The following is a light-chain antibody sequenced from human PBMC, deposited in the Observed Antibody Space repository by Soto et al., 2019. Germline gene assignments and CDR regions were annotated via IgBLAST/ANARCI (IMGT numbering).Light chain of an antibody. CDR3: SSYTSSSTLYV. Sequence: QSALTQPASVSGSPGQSITISCTGTSSDVGDYNYISWYQQHPGKAPKLMIYEVSNRPSGVSNRFSGSKSGNTVSLTISGLQADDEADYYCSSYTSSSTLYVFGTGTKVTVL. J-gene: IGLJ1*01. V-gene: IGLV2-14*01. CDR2: EVS. CDR1: SSDVGDYNY.